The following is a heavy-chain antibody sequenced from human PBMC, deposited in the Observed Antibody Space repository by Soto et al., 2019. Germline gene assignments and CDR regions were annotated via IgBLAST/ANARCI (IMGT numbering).Heavy chain of an antibody. V-gene: IGHV4-4*02. Sequence: XGTLSLTCAVSGGSISSSNWWSCVRQPPGKGLEWIGEIYHSGSTNYNPSLKSRVTISVDKSKNQLSLKLSSVTAADTAVYYCARDRATGGMDVWGQGTTVTVSS. CDR2: IYHSGST. CDR1: GGSISSSNW. CDR3: ARDRATGGMDV. D-gene: IGHD1-1*01. J-gene: IGHJ6*02.